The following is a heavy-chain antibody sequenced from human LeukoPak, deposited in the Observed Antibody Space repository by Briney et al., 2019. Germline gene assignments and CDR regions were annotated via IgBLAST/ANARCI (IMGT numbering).Heavy chain of an antibody. Sequence: ASVPVSFMGSRYTFTSYVISWVRQAPGQGGEWMGWISADNGYTHYPQNLRGRVTMTTDTSTSTAYMEMRSPTSDDTAVYYSARDRGAWGPNYYFENSGQGTLGIVSS. CDR3: ARDRGAWGPNYYFEN. J-gene: IGHJ4*02. CDR2: ISADNGYT. D-gene: IGHD3-16*01. CDR1: RYTFTSYV. V-gene: IGHV1-18*01.